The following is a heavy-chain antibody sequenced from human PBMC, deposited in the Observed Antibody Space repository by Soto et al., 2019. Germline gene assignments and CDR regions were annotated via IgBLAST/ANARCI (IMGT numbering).Heavy chain of an antibody. CDR1: GFTVSSNY. CDR3: AREKYSSSWGPRASPTYYFDY. V-gene: IGHV3-53*01. J-gene: IGHJ4*02. Sequence: GGSLRLSCAASGFTVSSNYMSWVRQAPGKGLEWVSVIYSGGSTYYADSVKGRFTISRDNSKNTLYLQMNSLRAEDTAVYYCAREKYSSSWGPRASPTYYFDYWGQGTLVTVSS. D-gene: IGHD6-13*01. CDR2: IYSGGST.